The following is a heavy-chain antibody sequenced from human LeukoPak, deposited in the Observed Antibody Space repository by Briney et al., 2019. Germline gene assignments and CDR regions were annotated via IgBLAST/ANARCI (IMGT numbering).Heavy chain of an antibody. Sequence: SETLSLTCAVSGYSISSGYYWGWIRQPPGKGLEWIGSIYHSGSTYYNPSLKSRVTISVDTSKNQFSLKLSSVTAADTAVYYCARGYRYSGYIYYFDYWGQGTLVTASS. CDR2: IYHSGST. D-gene: IGHD5-12*01. J-gene: IGHJ4*02. V-gene: IGHV4-38-2*01. CDR1: GYSISSGYY. CDR3: ARGYRYSGYIYYFDY.